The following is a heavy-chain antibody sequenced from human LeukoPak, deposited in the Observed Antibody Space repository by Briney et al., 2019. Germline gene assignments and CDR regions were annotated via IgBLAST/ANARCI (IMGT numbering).Heavy chain of an antibody. CDR3: ARGRDWFDP. V-gene: IGHV4-59*01. J-gene: IGHJ5*02. CDR2: IYYSGST. D-gene: IGHD5-24*01. CDR1: GGSISSVY. Sequence: PSEALPLSCTVSGGSISSVYWSWIRQPPGKGLEWVGYIYYSGSTNYNPSLKSRVTIALDTSKNQSSLKLSSATAADTAVYYCARGRDWFDPWGQGTLVTVSS.